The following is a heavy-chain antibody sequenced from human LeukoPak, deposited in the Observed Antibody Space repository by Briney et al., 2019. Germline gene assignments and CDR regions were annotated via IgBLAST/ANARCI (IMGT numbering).Heavy chain of an antibody. Sequence: ASETLSLTCAVYGGSFSGYYWSWIRQPPGKGLGWIGEINHSGSTNYNTSLKSRVTISVNTSKNQFSLKLSSVTAADTGVYYCASFSSSLRGSWFDPWGQGTLVTVSS. D-gene: IGHD6-13*01. V-gene: IGHV4-34*01. CDR3: ASFSSSLRGSWFDP. CDR2: INHSGST. CDR1: GGSFSGYY. J-gene: IGHJ5*02.